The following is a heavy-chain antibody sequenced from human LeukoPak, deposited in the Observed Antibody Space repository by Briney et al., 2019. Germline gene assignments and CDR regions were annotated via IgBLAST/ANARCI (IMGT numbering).Heavy chain of an antibody. CDR2: IYSGGST. CDR3: ARGSSTSPPHTYGYVY. Sequence: GGSLRFSGAASGFTASSNYMSGVRQAPGKGLEWVSVIYSGGSTYYADSVKGRFTISRDNSKNTLYLQMNSLRAEDTAVYYCARGSSTSPPHTYGYVYWGQGTLVTVSS. CDR1: GFTASSNY. D-gene: IGHD2-2*01. V-gene: IGHV3-66*01. J-gene: IGHJ4*02.